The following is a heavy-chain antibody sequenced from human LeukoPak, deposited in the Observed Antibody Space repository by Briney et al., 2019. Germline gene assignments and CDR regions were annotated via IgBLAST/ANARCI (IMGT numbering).Heavy chain of an antibody. J-gene: IGHJ4*02. CDR1: GGSISSGDYY. D-gene: IGHD3-10*01. V-gene: IGHV4-30-4*01. CDR2: IYYSGST. CDR3: ANYGSGTYWY. Sequence: SETLSLTCTVSGGSISSGDYYWSWIRQPPGKGLEWIGYIYYSGSTYYNPSLKSRVTISVDTSKNQFSLKLSSVTAADTAVYYCANYGSGTYWYWGQETLVTVRS.